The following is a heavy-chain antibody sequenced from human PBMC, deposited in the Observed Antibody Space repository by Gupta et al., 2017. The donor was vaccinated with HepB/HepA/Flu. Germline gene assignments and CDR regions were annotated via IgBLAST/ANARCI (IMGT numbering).Heavy chain of an antibody. J-gene: IGHJ6*03. CDR3: AKDLWFWSGMDV. V-gene: IGHV3-23*01. Sequence: EVQLLDSGGDLVQPGGSLGLSCAVSGFTIGGNAMSWVRQAPGKGLEWVSGIGSDMRQHYTDYVGGRFTISRDNAENRVYLQMNSLRVEDTAVYYCAKDLWFWSGMDVWGKGTTVTVSS. CDR2: IGSDMRQ. D-gene: IGHD3-3*01. CDR1: GFTIGGNA.